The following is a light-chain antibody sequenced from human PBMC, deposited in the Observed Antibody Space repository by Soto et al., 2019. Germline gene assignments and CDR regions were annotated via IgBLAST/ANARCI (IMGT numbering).Light chain of an antibody. Sequence: IVMTQYPDSLAVSLGARATINCKSSQSVLYSSNNKNYLAWYQQKPGQPPKLLIYWASTRESGVPDRFSGSGSGTDFTLTISGLQAEDVAVYYCQQYYVTPPITFGPGTKVDIK. CDR2: WAS. CDR3: QQYYVTPPIT. CDR1: QSVLYSSNNKNY. J-gene: IGKJ3*01. V-gene: IGKV4-1*01.